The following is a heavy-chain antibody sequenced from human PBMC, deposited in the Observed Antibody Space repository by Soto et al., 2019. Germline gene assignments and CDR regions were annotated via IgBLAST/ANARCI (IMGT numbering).Heavy chain of an antibody. CDR3: ARGIRYSSAWTGIDY. CDR2: INHSGST. V-gene: IGHV4-34*01. Sequence: QVQLQQWGAGLLKPSETLSLTCAVYGGSLSGYYWSWIRQPPGKGLEWIGEINHSGSTNYNPSLKSRVTISVDTSKNQSSLKLSSVTAADTAVYYCARGIRYSSAWTGIDYWGQGTLVTVSS. D-gene: IGHD6-25*01. CDR1: GGSLSGYY. J-gene: IGHJ4*02.